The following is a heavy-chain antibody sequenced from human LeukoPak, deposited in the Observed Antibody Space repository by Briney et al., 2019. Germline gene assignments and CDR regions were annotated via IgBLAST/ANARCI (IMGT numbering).Heavy chain of an antibody. D-gene: IGHD5-18*01. CDR1: GGSISSYY. CDR2: IYYSGST. Sequence: PSETLSLTCTVSGGSISSYYWSWIRQPPGKGLEWIGYIYYSGSTNYNPSLKSRVTISVDTSKNQSSLKLSSVTAADTAVYYCARETRGYSYGTGGWFDPWGQGTLVTVSS. CDR3: ARETRGYSYGTGGWFDP. J-gene: IGHJ5*02. V-gene: IGHV4-59*01.